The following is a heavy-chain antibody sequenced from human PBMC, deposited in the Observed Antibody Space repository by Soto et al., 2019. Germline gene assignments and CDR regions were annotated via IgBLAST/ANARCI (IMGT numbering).Heavy chain of an antibody. CDR1: EFPFIGTG. CDR2: INGDGSNT. V-gene: IGHV3-74*01. J-gene: IGHJ2*01. CDR3: ARDRTWYFDL. Sequence: EVQLVESGGGLVQPGGSRRLSCAPSEFPFIGTGLNWARKVQGKGLVWFSRINGDGSNTAYADSVKGRFTISRDNAKNTLYLQVDSLTPEDTAVYYCARDRTWYFDLWGRGTLVTVSS.